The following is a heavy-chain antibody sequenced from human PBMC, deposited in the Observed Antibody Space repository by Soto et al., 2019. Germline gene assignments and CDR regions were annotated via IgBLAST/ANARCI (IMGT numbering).Heavy chain of an antibody. Sequence: QVQLVESGGGVVQPGRSLRLSCAASGFTFSSYVMHWVRQAPGKGLEWVAVIWYDGSNKYYADSVKGRFTISRDNSKNPLYLQMNRLRAEDTAVYYCARASNYYGSGATLDYWGQGTLVTVSS. V-gene: IGHV3-33*01. CDR2: IWYDGSNK. D-gene: IGHD3-10*01. CDR1: GFTFSSYV. J-gene: IGHJ4*02. CDR3: ARASNYYGSGATLDY.